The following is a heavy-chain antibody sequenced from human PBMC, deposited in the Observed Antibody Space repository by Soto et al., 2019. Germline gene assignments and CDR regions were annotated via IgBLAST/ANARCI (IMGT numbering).Heavy chain of an antibody. D-gene: IGHD3-16*01. Sequence: QVQLVQSGAEVKRPGASVKVSCKASGDTLSNFDFNWVRQATGQGLEWMGWMYPNNGQTAYARTFQGRVTMTWNSSISTAYMELSSLTSEDTAVYYCATMIRGLIHWLDPWAREPWSPSPQ. J-gene: IGHJ5*02. CDR1: GDTLSNFD. CDR3: ATMIRGLIHWLDP. CDR2: MYPNNGQT. V-gene: IGHV1-8*01.